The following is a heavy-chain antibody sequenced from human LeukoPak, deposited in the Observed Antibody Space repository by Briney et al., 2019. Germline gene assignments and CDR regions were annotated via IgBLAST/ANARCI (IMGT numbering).Heavy chain of an antibody. CDR3: ARLRPRGYYDSFDY. CDR1: GYTFTDYY. V-gene: IGHV7-4-1*02. D-gene: IGHD3-22*01. Sequence: GASVKVSCKASGYTFTDYYIHWVRQAPGQGLEWMGWINTNTGNPTYAQAFTGRFVFSLDTSVSTAYLQISSLKAEDTAVYYCARLRPRGYYDSFDYWGQGTLVTVSS. J-gene: IGHJ4*02. CDR2: INTNTGNP.